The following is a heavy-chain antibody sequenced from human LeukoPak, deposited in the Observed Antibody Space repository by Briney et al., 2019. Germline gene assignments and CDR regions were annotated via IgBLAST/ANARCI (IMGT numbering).Heavy chain of an antibody. CDR2: ISSSSSYT. Sequence: GRSLRLSCAASGFTFTDYYMSWIRQAPGKWLDWVSYISSSSSYTNYADSVKGRFTISRDNAKNSLYLQMNSLRAEDTAVYYCARDSTYGDYVPLWAFDIWGQGTMVTVSS. J-gene: IGHJ3*02. CDR3: ARDSTYGDYVPLWAFDI. D-gene: IGHD4-17*01. CDR1: GFTFTDYY. V-gene: IGHV3-11*06.